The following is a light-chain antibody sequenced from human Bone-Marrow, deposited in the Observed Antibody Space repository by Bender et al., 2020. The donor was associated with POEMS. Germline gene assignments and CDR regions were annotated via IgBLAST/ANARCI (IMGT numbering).Light chain of an antibody. V-gene: IGLV2-11*01. CDR2: DVN. J-gene: IGLJ2*01. Sequence: QSALTQPRSVSASPGQSVTISCTGTSSDVGGYDYVSWYQQHPGKAPKVMIYDVNNRTSGVPDRFSGSKSGNTASLTISGLQAEDEADYYCCSYAGNSVVFGGGTRLTVL. CDR1: SSDVGGYDY. CDR3: CSYAGNSVV.